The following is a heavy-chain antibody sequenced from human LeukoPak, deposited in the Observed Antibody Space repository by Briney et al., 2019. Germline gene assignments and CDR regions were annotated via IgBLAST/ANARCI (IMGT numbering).Heavy chain of an antibody. J-gene: IGHJ4*02. CDR1: GFTVSSNY. CDR2: IYSGGSA. CDR3: ARDQGNYGDYFDY. V-gene: IGHV3-66*02. D-gene: IGHD4-17*01. Sequence: GGSLRLSCAASGFTVSSNYMSWVRQAPGKGLEWVSVIYSGGSAYYADSVKGRFTISRDNSKNTLYLQMNSLRAEDTAVYYCARDQGNYGDYFDYWGQGTLVTVSS.